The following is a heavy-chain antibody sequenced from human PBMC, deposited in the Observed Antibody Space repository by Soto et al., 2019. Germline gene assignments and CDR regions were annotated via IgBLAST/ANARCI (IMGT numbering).Heavy chain of an antibody. D-gene: IGHD6-6*01. CDR1: GFTFSSYS. V-gene: IGHV3-21*01. J-gene: IGHJ6*02. CDR2: ISSSSSYI. Sequence: EVQLVESGGGLVKPGGSLRLSCAASGFTFSSYSMNWVRQAPGKGLEWVSSISSSSSYIYYADSVKGRFTISRDNAKNSLYLQMNSLRAEDTAVYYCARSLLAARQDYYYYYGMDVWGQGTTVTVSS. CDR3: ARSLLAARQDYYYYYGMDV.